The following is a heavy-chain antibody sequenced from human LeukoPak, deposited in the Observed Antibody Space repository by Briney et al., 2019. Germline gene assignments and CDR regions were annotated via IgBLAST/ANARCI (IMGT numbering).Heavy chain of an antibody. D-gene: IGHD6-6*01. J-gene: IGHJ6*03. CDR2: ISAYNGNT. V-gene: IGHV1-18*01. CDR3: ARSGDSSSSAEGYYYYYYMDV. Sequence: ASVKVSCKASGYTFTSYGISWVRQAPGQGLEWMGWISAYNGNTNYAQKLQGRVTMTTDTSTSTAYMELSRLRSDDTAVYYCARSGDSSSSAEGYYYYYYMDVWGKGTTVTVSS. CDR1: GYTFTSYG.